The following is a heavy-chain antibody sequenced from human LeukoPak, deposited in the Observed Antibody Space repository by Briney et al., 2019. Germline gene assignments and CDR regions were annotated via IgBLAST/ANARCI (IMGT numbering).Heavy chain of an antibody. J-gene: IGHJ5*02. V-gene: IGHV4-39*01. CDR1: GGSISSSSYY. D-gene: IGHD2-2*02. Sequence: SETLSLTCTVSGGSISSSSYYWGWIRQPPGKGLEWIGSIYYSGSTYYNPSLKSRVTISVDTSKNQFSLKLSSVTAADTAVYYCVRQPLVPAAISQGRWFDPWGQGTLVTVSS. CDR2: IYYSGST. CDR3: VRQPLVPAAISQGRWFDP.